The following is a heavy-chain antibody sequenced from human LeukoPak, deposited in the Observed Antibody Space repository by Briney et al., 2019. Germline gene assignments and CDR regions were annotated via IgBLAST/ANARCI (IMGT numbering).Heavy chain of an antibody. J-gene: IGHJ4*02. CDR2: ISAYNGNT. D-gene: IGHD3-10*02. Sequence: ASVKVSCKASGYTFTSYGISWVRQAPGQGLEWMGWISAYNGNTNYAQKLQGRVTMTTDTSTSTAYMELRSLRADDTAVYYCAGCSRSTPLYYFDYWGQGTLVTVSS. CDR3: AGCSRSTPLYYFDY. CDR1: GYTFTSYG. V-gene: IGHV1-18*01.